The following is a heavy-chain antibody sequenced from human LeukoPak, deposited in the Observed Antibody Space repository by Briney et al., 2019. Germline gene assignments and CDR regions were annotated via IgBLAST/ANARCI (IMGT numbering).Heavy chain of an antibody. D-gene: IGHD4-23*01. CDR3: ARAYGGNSQYFQH. CDR1: GDSISNYY. CDR2: IYYSGST. J-gene: IGHJ1*01. Sequence: SETLSLTCAVSGDSISNYYWSWIRQPPGKGLEWIGYIYYSGSTNYNPSLKSRVTISVDTSKNQFSLKLSSVTAADTAVYYCARAYGGNSQYFQHWGQGTLVTVSS. V-gene: IGHV4-59*08.